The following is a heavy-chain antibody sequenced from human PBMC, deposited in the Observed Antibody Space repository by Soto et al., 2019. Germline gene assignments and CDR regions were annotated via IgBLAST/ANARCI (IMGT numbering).Heavy chain of an antibody. CDR1: GFTVSSHY. V-gene: IGHV3-53*01. CDR3: ARDSNSAGTMYDY. Sequence: LRLSCAASGFTVSSHYMSWVRQAPGKGLEWVSVIYSGGSTYYADSVKGRFTISRDTSKNTLYLQMNSLRAEDTAIYYCARDSNSAGTMYDYWGQGTLVTVSS. D-gene: IGHD6-19*01. J-gene: IGHJ4*02. CDR2: IYSGGST.